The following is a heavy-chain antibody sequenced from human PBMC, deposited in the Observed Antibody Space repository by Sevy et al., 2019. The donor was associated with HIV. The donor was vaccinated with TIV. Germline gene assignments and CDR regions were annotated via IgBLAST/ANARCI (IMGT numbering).Heavy chain of an antibody. CDR2: ISGLSNYI. J-gene: IGHJ4*02. D-gene: IGHD1-1*01. CDR3: ARAGNWPYFDY. Sequence: GGSLRLSCAASGFSFSIYWMSWVRQAPGKGLEWVSSISGLSNYIYYSDSMKGRFTISRDNAKNSLYLHMSGLRADDTAVYYCARAGNWPYFDYWGQGTLVTVSS. CDR1: GFSFSIYW. V-gene: IGHV3-21*01.